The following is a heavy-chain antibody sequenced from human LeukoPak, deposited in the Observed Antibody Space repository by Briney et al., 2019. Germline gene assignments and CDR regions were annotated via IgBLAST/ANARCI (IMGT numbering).Heavy chain of an antibody. CDR3: ARTHCSGGSCYSFDY. CDR1: GGSISSYY. J-gene: IGHJ4*02. CDR2: IYYSGST. V-gene: IGHV4-59*01. Sequence: SETLSLTCTVSGGSISSYYWSWIRQPPGKGLEWIGYIYYSGSTNYNPSLKSRVTISVDTSKNQFSLKLSSVTAADTAVYYCARTHCSGGSCYSFDYWGQGTLVTASS. D-gene: IGHD2-15*01.